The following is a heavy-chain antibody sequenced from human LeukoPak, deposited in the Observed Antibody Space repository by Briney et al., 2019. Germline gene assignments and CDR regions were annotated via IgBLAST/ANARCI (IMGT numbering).Heavy chain of an antibody. CDR3: ARQAAGTVDY. D-gene: IGHD6-13*01. CDR2: IHYSGST. J-gene: IGHJ4*02. V-gene: IGHV4-59*08. Sequence: SETLSLTCTVSGGSISSYYWSWIRQPPGKGLEWIGYIHYSGSTNHNPSLKSRVAISVDTSKSQFSLKLSSVTAADTAVYYCARQAAGTVDYWGQGTLVTVSS. CDR1: GGSISSYY.